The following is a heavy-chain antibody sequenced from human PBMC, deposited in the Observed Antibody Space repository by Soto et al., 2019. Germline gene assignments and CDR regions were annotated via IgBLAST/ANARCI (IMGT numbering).Heavy chain of an antibody. V-gene: IGHV1-18*01. CDR3: SRFIMVGGWFDQKYYLGRDV. D-gene: IGHD6-19*01. CDR2: ISGYNGNT. CDR1: GYTFSNYG. Sequence: QVQLVQSGAEVKKPGASVTVSCKTSGYTFSNYGINWVRQAPGQGLEWMGWISGYNGNTNYAQTVQGRVTMTTDTSTCTVYMELRSLKSADTAIYYCSRFIMVGGWFDQKYYLGRDVWGQGTRVNVYS. J-gene: IGHJ6*02.